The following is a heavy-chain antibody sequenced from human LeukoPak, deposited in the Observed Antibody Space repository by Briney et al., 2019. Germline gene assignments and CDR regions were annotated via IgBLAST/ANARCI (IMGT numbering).Heavy chain of an antibody. Sequence: GGSLRLSCATSGFSFTDYPMNWVRQAPGKGLEWISNIRTTAEGAKYAYYADSVKGRVTISRDDGKNTLYLHMNSLRDDDTAVYYCARVGGQQLDFDYWGQGTLVTVSS. CDR2: IRTTAEGAKYA. CDR1: GFSFTDYP. D-gene: IGHD6-13*01. V-gene: IGHV3-48*02. CDR3: ARVGGQQLDFDY. J-gene: IGHJ4*02.